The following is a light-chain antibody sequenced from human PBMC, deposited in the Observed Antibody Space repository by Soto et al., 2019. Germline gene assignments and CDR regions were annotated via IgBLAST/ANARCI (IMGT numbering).Light chain of an antibody. CDR2: GNS. J-gene: IGLJ3*02. CDR3: QSYDSSLSGWV. V-gene: IGLV1-40*01. CDR1: SSNIGAGYD. Sequence: QSVLTQPPSVSGAPGQRVTISCTGRSSNIGAGYDVHWYQQLPGTAPKLFIFGNSNRPSGVPDRFSGSKSGTSASLAITGLQAEDEADYYCQSYDSSLSGWVFGGGTQLTV.